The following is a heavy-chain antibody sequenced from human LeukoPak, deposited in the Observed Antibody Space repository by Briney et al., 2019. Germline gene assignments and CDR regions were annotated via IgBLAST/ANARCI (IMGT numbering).Heavy chain of an antibody. Sequence: ASVTVSCKASGYTFSGYYMHWVRQAPGEGVEGMGWINPNSGGTNYAQKFQGRVTMTRDTSNSTAYMELSRLRADDTAVYYCARVIATVTHYYYYYMDVWGKGTTVTVSS. CDR1: GYTFSGYY. D-gene: IGHD4-17*01. CDR2: INPNSGGT. J-gene: IGHJ6*03. CDR3: ARVIATVTHYYYYYMDV. V-gene: IGHV1-2*02.